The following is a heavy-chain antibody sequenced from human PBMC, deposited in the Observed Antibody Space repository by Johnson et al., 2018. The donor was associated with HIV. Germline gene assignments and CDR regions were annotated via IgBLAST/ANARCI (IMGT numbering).Heavy chain of an antibody. CDR3: ARIDRLGGLSRALDV. J-gene: IGHJ3*01. D-gene: IGHD6-25*01. CDR2: VYSGGST. CDR1: GFTVSSNY. Sequence: VQLVESGGGLVQPGGSLRLSCVASGFTVSSNYMSWVRQAPGKGLEWVSVVYSGGSTYYADSVKGRFTISRDSSKNTLYLQMNGLTVEDTAVYFCARIDRLGGLSRALDVWGQGTMVTVSS. V-gene: IGHV3-66*01.